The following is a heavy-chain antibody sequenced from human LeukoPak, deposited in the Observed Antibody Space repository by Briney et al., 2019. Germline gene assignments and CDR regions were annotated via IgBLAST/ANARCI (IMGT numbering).Heavy chain of an antibody. V-gene: IGHV3-20*04. CDR2: INWNGGSI. CDR1: GFAFDDYG. CDR3: ARADKDGYGFFGFDY. J-gene: IGHJ4*02. D-gene: IGHD5-18*01. Sequence: GGSLRLSCAASGFAFDDYGMNWVRQAPGKGMEWVSGINWNGGSIGYADSVKGRFTISRDNAKNSLYLQINSLRAEDTALYYCARADKDGYGFFGFDYWGQGTLVTVSS.